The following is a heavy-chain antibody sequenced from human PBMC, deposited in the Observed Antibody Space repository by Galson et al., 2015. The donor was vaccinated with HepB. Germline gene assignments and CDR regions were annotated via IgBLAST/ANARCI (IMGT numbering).Heavy chain of an antibody. V-gene: IGHV3-48*03. J-gene: IGHJ4*02. CDR3: ARSGSYGQRWGHFDY. Sequence: SLRLSCAASGFTFSSYEMNWVRQAPGKGLEWVSYISSSGRTIYYADSVRGRFTISRDNAKNSLYLQMNSLRAEDTAVYFCARSGSYGQRWGHFDYWGQGTLVTVSS. CDR1: GFTFSSYE. CDR2: ISSSGRTI. D-gene: IGHD1-26*01.